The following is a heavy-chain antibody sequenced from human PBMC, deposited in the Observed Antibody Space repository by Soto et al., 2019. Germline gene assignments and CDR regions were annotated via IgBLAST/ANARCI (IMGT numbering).Heavy chain of an antibody. D-gene: IGHD6-19*01. CDR1: GYPLTSNY. CDR2: INPSGGTT. CDR3: ARGEPHSSGWNFDY. Sequence: QVQLVQSGAEVKKPGASVKVSCTASGYPLTSNYIHWVRQAPGEGREWMGKINPSGGTTRYGQKLXGXGXXTTDTSTSTVYMEMSSLRSEDTAVHYSARGEPHSSGWNFDYWGQGTLVIVSP. J-gene: IGHJ4*02. V-gene: IGHV1-46*03.